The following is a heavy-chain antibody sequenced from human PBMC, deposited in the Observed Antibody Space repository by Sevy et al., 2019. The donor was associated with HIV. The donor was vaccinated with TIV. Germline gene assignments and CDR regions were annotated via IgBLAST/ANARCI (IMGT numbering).Heavy chain of an antibody. CDR3: ASCNVPV. CDR1: GFIFSNYA. Sequence: GGSLRLSCAASGFIFSNYAMSWVRQAPGKGLEWVSTISRSGDSTYYADSVKGRFTISRENSKNTLYLQINSLRSEDTAVYHCASCNVPVWGQGTLVTVSS. CDR2: ISRSGDST. V-gene: IGHV3-23*01. J-gene: IGHJ4*02.